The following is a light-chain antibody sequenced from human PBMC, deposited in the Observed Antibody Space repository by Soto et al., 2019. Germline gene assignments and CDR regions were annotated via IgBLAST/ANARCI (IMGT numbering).Light chain of an antibody. CDR1: QGISSY. Sequence: AIRMTQSPSSFSASTGDRATITCRASQGISSYLAWYQQKPGKAPKLLIYAASTLQSGVPSRFSGSGSGTDFTLTISCLQSEDFATYCCQQYYRYPWTFGQGTKVEIK. V-gene: IGKV1-8*01. CDR2: AAS. CDR3: QQYYRYPWT. J-gene: IGKJ1*01.